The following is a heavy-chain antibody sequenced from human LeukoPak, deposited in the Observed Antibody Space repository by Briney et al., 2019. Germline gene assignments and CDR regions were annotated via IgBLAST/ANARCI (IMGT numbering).Heavy chain of an antibody. CDR1: GVTLSSYA. V-gene: IGHV3-30*18. CDR2: ISYDGSNK. CDR3: AKDSGRFGELPLDY. D-gene: IGHD3-10*01. Sequence: PGGSLRLSCAASGVTLSSYAMSWARQAPGKGLEWVAVISYDGSNKYYADSVKGRFTISRDNSKNTLYLQMNSLRAEDTAVYYCAKDSGRFGELPLDYWGQGTLVTVSS. J-gene: IGHJ4*02.